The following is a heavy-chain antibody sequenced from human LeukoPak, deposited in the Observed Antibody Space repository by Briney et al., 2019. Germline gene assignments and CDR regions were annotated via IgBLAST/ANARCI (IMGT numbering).Heavy chain of an antibody. Sequence: SETLSLTCTVSGGSISSGGYYWSWIRQHPGKGLEWIGYIYYSGSTNYNPSLKSRVTISVDTSKNQFSLKLRSATAADTAVYYCARDRTNIYGDAFDIWGQGTMVTVSS. CDR2: IYYSGST. CDR3: ARDRTNIYGDAFDI. V-gene: IGHV4-61*08. D-gene: IGHD5-18*01. CDR1: GGSISSGGYY. J-gene: IGHJ3*02.